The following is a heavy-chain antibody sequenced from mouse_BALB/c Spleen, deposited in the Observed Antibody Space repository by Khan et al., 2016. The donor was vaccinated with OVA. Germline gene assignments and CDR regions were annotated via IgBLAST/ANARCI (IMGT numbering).Heavy chain of an antibody. V-gene: IGHV3-2*02. CDR2: ISSSGST. CDR1: GYSITSDYA. J-gene: IGHJ4*01. Sequence: EVQLQESGPGLVKPSQSLSLTCTVTGYSITSDYAWNWIRQFPGNKLEWMGYISSSGSTNYNPALKSRISITRDTSKNQFFLQLNSVTTEDTATYYCARDGDRYNYAMDYWGQGTSVTVSS. CDR3: ARDGDRYNYAMDY. D-gene: IGHD2-13*01.